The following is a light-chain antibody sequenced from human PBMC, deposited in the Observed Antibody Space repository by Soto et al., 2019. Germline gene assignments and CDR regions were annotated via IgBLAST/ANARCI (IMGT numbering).Light chain of an antibody. CDR1: QSVSSY. J-gene: IGKJ5*01. CDR2: DAS. V-gene: IGKV3-11*01. CDR3: QQRSR. Sequence: DILLTQSPSTRWLSPFELATLSCRASQSVSSYLAWYQQKPGQAPRLLIYDASNRATGIPARFSGSGSGTDFTLTISSLEPEDFAVYYCQQRSRFGQGTRLEI.